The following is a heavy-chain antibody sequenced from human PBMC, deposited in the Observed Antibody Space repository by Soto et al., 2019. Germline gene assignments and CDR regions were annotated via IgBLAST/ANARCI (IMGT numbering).Heavy chain of an antibody. CDR1: GFTFSSYA. CDR3: ARVLRIRGGRYYYGMDV. V-gene: IGHV3-30-3*01. Sequence: GQLVESGGGVAQPGRSLRLSCAASGFTFSSYAMHWVRQTPGQGLEWVAVISYDGSNKYYADSVKGRFTISRDNSHDTVYLQMNSLRTEDTAVYFCARVLRIRGGRYYYGMDVWGQGTTVTVSS. J-gene: IGHJ6*02. CDR2: ISYDGSNK. D-gene: IGHD3-10*01.